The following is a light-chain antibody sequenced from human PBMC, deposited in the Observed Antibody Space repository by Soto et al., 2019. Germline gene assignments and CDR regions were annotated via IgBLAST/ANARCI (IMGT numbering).Light chain of an antibody. V-gene: IGLV1-44*01. CDR1: GSNIASNS. CDR2: NNN. CDR3: ATWDDSLNGVV. J-gene: IGLJ3*02. Sequence: QPVLTQPPSASGTPGQGVTISCSGSGSNIASNSVNWYQQLPGTAPKLLMYNNNQRPSGVPDRFSGSKSGTSASLAISGLQSEDEDDYYCATWDDSLNGVVFGGGTKLTVL.